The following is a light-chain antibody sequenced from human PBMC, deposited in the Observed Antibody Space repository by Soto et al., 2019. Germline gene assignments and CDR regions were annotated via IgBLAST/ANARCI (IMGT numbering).Light chain of an antibody. CDR3: QQEGFT. V-gene: IGKV1-5*01. J-gene: IGKJ3*01. CDR1: QSISSW. CDR2: DAS. Sequence: DIQMTQSPSTLSASVGDRVTITCRASQSISSWLAWYQQKPGKGPKLLIYDASSLESGVPSRFSGSGSGTEFTLTISSLQPDDFATYYCQQEGFTFGPGTKVDIK.